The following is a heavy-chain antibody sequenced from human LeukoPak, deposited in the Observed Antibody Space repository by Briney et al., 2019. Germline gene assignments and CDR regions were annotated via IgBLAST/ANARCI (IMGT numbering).Heavy chain of an antibody. CDR3: AREVAAAGYYMDV. J-gene: IGHJ6*03. CDR1: GFTVSSNY. D-gene: IGHD6-13*01. Sequence: GGSLRLSCAASGFTVSSNYMSWVRQAPGKGLKWVSVIYSGGSTYYADSVKGRFTISRDNSKNTLYLQMNSLRAEDTAVYYCAREVAAAGYYMDVWGKGTTVTVSS. CDR2: IYSGGST. V-gene: IGHV3-53*01.